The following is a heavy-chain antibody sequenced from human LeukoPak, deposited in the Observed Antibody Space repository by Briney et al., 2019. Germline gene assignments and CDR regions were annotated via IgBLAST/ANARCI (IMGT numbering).Heavy chain of an antibody. Sequence: HSGGSLRLSCAASGFTFSSYAMSWVRQAPGKGLEWVSAISGSGGSTYYADSVKGRFTISRDNSKNTLYLQMNSLRAEDTAVYYCAKDPPPGSSGFDYWGQGTLVTVSS. J-gene: IGHJ4*02. CDR3: AKDPPPGSSGFDY. CDR2: ISGSGGST. D-gene: IGHD6-19*01. V-gene: IGHV3-23*01. CDR1: GFTFSSYA.